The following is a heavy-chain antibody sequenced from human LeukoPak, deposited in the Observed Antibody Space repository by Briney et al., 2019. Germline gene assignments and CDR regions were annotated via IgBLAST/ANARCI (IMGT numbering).Heavy chain of an antibody. CDR2: INHSGST. J-gene: IGHJ4*02. CDR3: ARRKRWLQLGGYFDY. CDR1: GGSFSGYY. Sequence: SETLSLTCAVYGGSFSGYYWSWIRQPPGKGLEWIGEINHSGSTNYNPSLKSRVTISVDTSKNKFSLKLSSVTAAGTAGYYFARRKRWLQLGGYFDYWGQGTLVTVSS. D-gene: IGHD5-24*01. V-gene: IGHV4-34*01.